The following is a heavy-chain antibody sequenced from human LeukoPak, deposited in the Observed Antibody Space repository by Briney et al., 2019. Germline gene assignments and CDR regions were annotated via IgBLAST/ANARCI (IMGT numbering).Heavy chain of an antibody. D-gene: IGHD3-9*01. CDR3: ARDGRLGYAFDI. Sequence: PSETLSLTCNVSGGSISSYYWSWIRQPPGKGLEWIGYIYYSGSTNYNPSLKSRVTISVDTSKNQFSLKLSSVTAADTAVYYCARDGRLGYAFDIWGQGTMVTVSS. CDR1: GGSISSYY. V-gene: IGHV4-59*01. CDR2: IYYSGST. J-gene: IGHJ3*02.